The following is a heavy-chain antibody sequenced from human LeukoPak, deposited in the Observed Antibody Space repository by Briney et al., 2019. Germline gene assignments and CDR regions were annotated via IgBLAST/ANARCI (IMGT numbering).Heavy chain of an antibody. J-gene: IGHJ3*02. CDR3: ARVEYSSSRYPKTNAFDI. CDR2: INPNSGGT. Sequence: ASVKVSCKASGYTFTDYFIHWVRQAPGQGLEWMGWINPNSGGTNYAQKFQGRVTMTRDTSISTAYMELSRLRSDDTAVYYCARVEYSSSRYPKTNAFDIWGQGTMVTVSS. V-gene: IGHV1-2*02. D-gene: IGHD6-6*01. CDR1: GYTFTDYF.